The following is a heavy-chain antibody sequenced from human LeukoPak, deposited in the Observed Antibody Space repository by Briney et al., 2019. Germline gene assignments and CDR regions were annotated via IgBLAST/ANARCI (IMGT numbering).Heavy chain of an antibody. CDR1: GYTFTSYD. J-gene: IGHJ4*02. V-gene: IGHV1-8*03. Sequence: GASVKVSCKASGYTFTSYDINWVRQATGQGLEWMGWMNPNSGNTGYAQKFQGRVTITRNTSISTAYMELSSLRSEDTAVYYCAKDWEAYCGGDCYSAFDYWGQGTLVTVSS. CDR3: AKDWEAYCGGDCYSAFDY. CDR2: MNPNSGNT. D-gene: IGHD2-21*01.